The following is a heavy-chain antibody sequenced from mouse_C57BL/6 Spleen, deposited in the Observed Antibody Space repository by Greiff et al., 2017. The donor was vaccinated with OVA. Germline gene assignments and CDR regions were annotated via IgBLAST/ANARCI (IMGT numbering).Heavy chain of an antibody. CDR1: GYAFTNYL. V-gene: IGHV1-54*01. Sequence: VQVVESGAELVRPGTSVKVSCKASGYAFTNYLIEWVKQRPGQGLEWIGVINPGSGGTNYNEKFKGKATLTADKSSSTAYMQLSRLTSEDSAVYFCARDYAMDYWGQGTSVTVSS. CDR2: INPGSGGT. CDR3: ARDYAMDY. J-gene: IGHJ4*01.